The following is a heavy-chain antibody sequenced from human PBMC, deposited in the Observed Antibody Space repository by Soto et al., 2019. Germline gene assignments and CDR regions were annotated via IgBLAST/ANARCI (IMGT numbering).Heavy chain of an antibody. Sequence: PGESLKISCAASGFTFSSYSMIWVRQAPGKGLEWVSYISDSSSSTIYYADSVKGRFTISRDNAKNSLYLQMNSPRDEDTAVYYCARDTQDDFWSGYYRDYWGQGTLVTVSS. D-gene: IGHD3-3*01. CDR1: GFTFSSYS. J-gene: IGHJ4*02. CDR2: ISDSSSSTI. V-gene: IGHV3-48*02. CDR3: ARDTQDDFWSGYYRDY.